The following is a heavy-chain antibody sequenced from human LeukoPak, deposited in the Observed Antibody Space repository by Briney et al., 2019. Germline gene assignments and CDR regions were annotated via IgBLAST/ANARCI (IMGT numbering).Heavy chain of an antibody. D-gene: IGHD2-15*01. CDR3: AREGYSTFDP. Sequence: GGSLRLSRAASGFTFSNYWVSWVRQAPGNGLEWVSTIKLDGSSKYYGDSVKGRFTISRDNAKNSLYLQMSSLRDEDTAVYYCAREGYSTFDPWGQGTLVTVSS. V-gene: IGHV3-7*04. CDR2: IKLDGSSK. CDR1: GFTFSNYW. J-gene: IGHJ5*02.